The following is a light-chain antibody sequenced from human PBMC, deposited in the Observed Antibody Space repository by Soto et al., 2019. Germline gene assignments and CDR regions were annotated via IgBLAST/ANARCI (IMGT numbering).Light chain of an antibody. J-gene: IGKJ1*01. V-gene: IGKV3-20*01. CDR3: QQLAT. CDR2: GAY. CDR1: QSVQSNY. Sequence: IVLTQSPGTLSLSPGERATLSCRASQSVQSNYLAWYQQKVGQAPRLLIYGAYRRATGIPDRFSGSGSGTDFTLTISRLEPEDFAVYYCQQLATCGQGTKVEVK.